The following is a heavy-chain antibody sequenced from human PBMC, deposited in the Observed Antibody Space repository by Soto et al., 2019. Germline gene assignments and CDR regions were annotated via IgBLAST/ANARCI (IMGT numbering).Heavy chain of an antibody. D-gene: IGHD6-6*01. CDR2: IISIFGTE. CDR3: ASVNLPIAARISYYYYHGIGV. J-gene: IGHJ6*02. Sequence: KVGSKGTAGGLSSHDIKWVRKAHGQGIEWMGGIISIFGTENYAQKCHGRVTNTADESTSTADMELSSRRSEDTAVYYCASVNLPIAARISYYYYHGIGVWAQGTTVTLPS. CDR1: AGGLSSHD. V-gene: IGHV1-69*01.